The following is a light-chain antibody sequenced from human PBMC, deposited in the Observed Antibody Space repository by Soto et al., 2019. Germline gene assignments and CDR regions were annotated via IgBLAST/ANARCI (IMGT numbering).Light chain of an antibody. CDR1: QSVSSSY. J-gene: IGKJ3*01. CDR3: QQYGSSPVFT. CDR2: GAS. V-gene: IGKV3-20*01. Sequence: EIVLTQSPGTLSLSPGERATLSCRASQSVSSSYLAWYQQKPGQAPRLLIYGASSRATGIPERFSGSGSGTDFALTISRLEPEDFAVYYCQQYGSSPVFTFGAGTKVDIK.